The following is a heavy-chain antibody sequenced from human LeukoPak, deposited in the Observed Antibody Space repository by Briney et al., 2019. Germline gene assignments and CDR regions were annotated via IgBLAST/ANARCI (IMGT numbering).Heavy chain of an antibody. Sequence: SETLSLTCTVSGGSISSSSYYWGWIRQPPGKGLEWIGSIYYSGSTYYNPSLKSRVTISVDTSKNQFSLKLSSVTAADTAVYYCASFSGSWYQDYYYGMDVWGQGTTVTVSS. CDR1: GGSISSSSYY. CDR2: IYYSGST. V-gene: IGHV4-39*01. CDR3: ASFSGSWYQDYYYGMDV. D-gene: IGHD6-13*01. J-gene: IGHJ6*02.